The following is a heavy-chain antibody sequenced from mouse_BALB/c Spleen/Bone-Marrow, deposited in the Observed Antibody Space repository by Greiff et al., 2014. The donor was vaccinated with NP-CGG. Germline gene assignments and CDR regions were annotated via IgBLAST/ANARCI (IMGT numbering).Heavy chain of an antibody. CDR2: IRNKANGYTT. J-gene: IGHJ2*01. CDR1: GFTFTDYY. D-gene: IGHD1-1*01. CDR3: AKDSRSTVSHFDY. V-gene: IGHV7-3*02. Sequence: EVMLVESGGGLVQPGGSLRLSCATSGFTFTDYYMNWVRQPPGQALEWLGFIRNKANGYTTEYSASVKGRFTISRDNSQSILYLQMNTLRAEDSATYYCAKDSRSTVSHFDYWGQGTTLTVSS.